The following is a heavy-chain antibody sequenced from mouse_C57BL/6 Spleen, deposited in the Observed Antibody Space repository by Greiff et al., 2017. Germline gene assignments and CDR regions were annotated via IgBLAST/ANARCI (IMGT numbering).Heavy chain of an antibody. Sequence: EVQLQESGPVLVKPGASVKMSCKASGYTFTDYYMNWVKQSHGKSLEWIGVINPYNGGTSYNQKFKGKATLTVDKSSSTAYMELNSLTSEDSAVYYCADYDGYAMDYWGQGTSVTVSS. CDR3: ADYDGYAMDY. V-gene: IGHV1-19*01. CDR1: GYTFTDYY. D-gene: IGHD2-4*01. J-gene: IGHJ4*01. CDR2: INPYNGGT.